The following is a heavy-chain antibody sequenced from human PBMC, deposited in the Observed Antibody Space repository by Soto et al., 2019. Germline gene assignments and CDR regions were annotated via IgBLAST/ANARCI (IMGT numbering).Heavy chain of an antibody. V-gene: IGHV3-74*01. CDR2: INSDGSST. CDR1: GFTFSSYW. D-gene: IGHD2-15*01. CDR3: ARVYCSGGGCYHLDY. J-gene: IGHJ4*02. Sequence: EVQLVESGGGLVQPGGSLRLSCAASGFTFSSYWMHWVRQAPGKGLVWVSRINSDGSSTSYADSVKGRFTISRDNAKNTLYLQMNSLRAEDTAVYYCARVYCSGGGCYHLDYWGQGPLVTVSS.